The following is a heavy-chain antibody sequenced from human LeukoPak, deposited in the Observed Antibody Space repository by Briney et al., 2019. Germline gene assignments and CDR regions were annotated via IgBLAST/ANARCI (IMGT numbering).Heavy chain of an antibody. Sequence: GGSLGLSGAASGFTSSSYSINWVRKPPGKGLEWASSISSSRSYIYYADSVKGRFTISRDNAKNSLYLQMNSLRAEDTAVYYCARDAIAAAGYGMDVWGQGTTVTVSS. CDR3: ARDAIAAAGYGMDV. J-gene: IGHJ6*02. V-gene: IGHV3-21*01. CDR2: ISSSRSYI. CDR1: GFTSSSYS. D-gene: IGHD6-13*01.